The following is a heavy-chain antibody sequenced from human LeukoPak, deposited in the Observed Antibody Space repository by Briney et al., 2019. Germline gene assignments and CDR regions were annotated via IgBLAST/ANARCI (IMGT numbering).Heavy chain of an antibody. CDR1: GGSISGYY. CDR2: IYYSGST. Sequence: SETLSLTCTVSGGSISGYYWSWIRQSPEKGLEWIGYIYYSGSTNYNPSLKSRVTISVDTSKNQFSLKLSSVTAADTAVYYCARTTNGYCSGGSCYGWFDPWGQGTLVTVSS. D-gene: IGHD2-15*01. V-gene: IGHV4-59*01. CDR3: ARTTNGYCSGGSCYGWFDP. J-gene: IGHJ5*02.